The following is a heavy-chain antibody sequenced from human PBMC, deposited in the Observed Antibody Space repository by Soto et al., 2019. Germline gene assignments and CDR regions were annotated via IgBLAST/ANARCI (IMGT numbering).Heavy chain of an antibody. CDR1: VYVFTRYG. V-gene: IGHV1-18*01. CDR3: ARIPHNFNWVPYGLEV. CDR2: ISAYNGNT. Sequence: VNGDCKSPVYVFTRYGFSLVRQAPGQGLEWIGWISAYNGNTNNAHKFHGRVTMTTDTSTRTAHMDLRSLRSDDTAVYYCARIPHNFNWVPYGLEVWGQGTTVTVPS. J-gene: IGHJ6*02. D-gene: IGHD2-21*01.